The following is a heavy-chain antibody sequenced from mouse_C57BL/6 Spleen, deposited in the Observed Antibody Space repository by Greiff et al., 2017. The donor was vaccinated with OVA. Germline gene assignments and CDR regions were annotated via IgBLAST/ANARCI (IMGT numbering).Heavy chain of an antibody. V-gene: IGHV3-6*01. CDR3: ARDYYGSFYAMDY. J-gene: IGHJ4*01. D-gene: IGHD1-1*01. CDR2: ISYDGSN. Sequence: EVQLQQSGPGLVKPSQSLSLTRSVTGYSITSGYYWNWIRQSPGNKLEWMVYISYDGSNNYYPSRKNRISITRDTSKNQFFLKLNSVTTEYTATYYCARDYYGSFYAMDYWGQGTSVTVSS. CDR1: GYSITSGYY.